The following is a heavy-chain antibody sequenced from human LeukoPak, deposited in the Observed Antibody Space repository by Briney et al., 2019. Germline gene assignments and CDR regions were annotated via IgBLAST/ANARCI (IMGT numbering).Heavy chain of an antibody. CDR1: GGSISRSRDY. CDR3: ARAGRTLWDGPGRY. D-gene: IGHD1-14*01. CDR2: IYYSGST. Sequence: SETLSLTCTVSGGSISRSRDYWGWIRQPPGKGLEWIGSIYYSGSTYYNPSLKSRVTISGDTSKNRFSLKLSSVTAADTAMYYCARAGRTLWDGPGRYWGQGTLVTVSS. J-gene: IGHJ4*02. V-gene: IGHV4-39*07.